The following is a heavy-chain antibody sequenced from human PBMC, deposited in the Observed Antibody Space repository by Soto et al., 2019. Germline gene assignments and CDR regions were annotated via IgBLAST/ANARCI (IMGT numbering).Heavy chain of an antibody. CDR3: ARAMYYDFWSGYYNWFDP. CDR2: FDPEDGET. Sequence: ASVKVSCKVSGYTLTELSMHWVRQAPGKGLEWMGGFDPEDGETSYAQKFQGRVTMTGDTSTSTAYMELSSLRSEDTAVYYCARAMYYDFWSGYYNWFDPWGQGTLVTVSS. CDR1: GYTLTELS. J-gene: IGHJ5*02. D-gene: IGHD3-3*01. V-gene: IGHV1-24*01.